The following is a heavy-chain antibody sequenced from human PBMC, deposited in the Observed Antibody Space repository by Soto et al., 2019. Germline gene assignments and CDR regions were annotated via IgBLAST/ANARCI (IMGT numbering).Heavy chain of an antibody. J-gene: IGHJ4*02. V-gene: IGHV3-30*18. D-gene: IGHD3-22*01. CDR3: AKAHNSYYYDSSGYSPFDY. CDR2: ISYDGSNK. CDR1: GFTFSSYG. Sequence: GGSLRLSCAASGFTFSSYGMHWVRQAPGKGLEWVAVISYDGSNKYYADSVKGRFTISRDNSKNTLYLQMNSLRAEDTAVYYCAKAHNSYYYDSSGYSPFDYWGQGTLVTVSS.